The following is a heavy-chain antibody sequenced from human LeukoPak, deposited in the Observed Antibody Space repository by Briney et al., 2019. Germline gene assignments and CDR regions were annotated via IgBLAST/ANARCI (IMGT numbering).Heavy chain of an antibody. Sequence: GGSLRLSCAASGFTFSSYAIHWVRQAPGKGLEWVAVISYDGSNKYYADSVKGRFTISRDNSKNTLYLQMNSLRAEDTAVYYCARATKGWELHYWGQGTLVTVSS. J-gene: IGHJ4*02. CDR1: GFTFSSYA. D-gene: IGHD1-26*01. CDR3: ARATKGWELHY. CDR2: ISYDGSNK. V-gene: IGHV3-30-3*01.